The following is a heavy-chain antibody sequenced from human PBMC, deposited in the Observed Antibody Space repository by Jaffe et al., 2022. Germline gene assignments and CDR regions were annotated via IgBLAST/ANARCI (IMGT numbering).Heavy chain of an antibody. Sequence: QVQLQESGPGLVKPSQTLSLTCTVSGGSISSGSYYWSWIRQPAGKGLEWIGRIYTSGSTNYNPSLKSRVTISVDTSKNQFSLKLSSVTAADTAVYYCARDPNNYYDSSGYNDYWGQGTLVTVSS. J-gene: IGHJ4*02. CDR2: IYTSGST. D-gene: IGHD3-22*01. V-gene: IGHV4-61*02. CDR3: ARDPNNYYDSSGYNDY. CDR1: GGSISSGSYY.